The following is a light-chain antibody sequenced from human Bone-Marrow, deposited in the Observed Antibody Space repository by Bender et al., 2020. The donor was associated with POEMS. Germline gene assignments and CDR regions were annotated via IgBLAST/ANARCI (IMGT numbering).Light chain of an antibody. CDR1: NIGTKS. J-gene: IGLJ2*01. CDR2: DNT. V-gene: IGLV3-21*02. Sequence: SYVLTQPPSVSVAPGQTARITCGGNNIGTKSVHWYQQKPGQAPVLVVYDNTDRPSGIPERFSGSNSENTATLSISRVEVGDEADYYCHVWDVSTEDVVFGGGTKLTVL. CDR3: HVWDVSTEDVV.